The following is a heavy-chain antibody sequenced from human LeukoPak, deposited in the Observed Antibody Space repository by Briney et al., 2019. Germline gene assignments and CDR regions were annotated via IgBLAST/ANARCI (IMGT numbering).Heavy chain of an antibody. Sequence: GGSLRLSCSASGFTFNTYAMHWVRQAPGKGLEYVSALTNNGGNTYYADSVKGRFTISRDNSKNTLYLQMSSLRAEDTALYYCVKADRPSGFFDWLSTPFDCWGQGTLVTVSS. V-gene: IGHV3-64D*06. D-gene: IGHD3-3*01. CDR2: LTNNGGNT. CDR1: GFTFNTYA. CDR3: VKADRPSGFFDWLSTPFDC. J-gene: IGHJ4*02.